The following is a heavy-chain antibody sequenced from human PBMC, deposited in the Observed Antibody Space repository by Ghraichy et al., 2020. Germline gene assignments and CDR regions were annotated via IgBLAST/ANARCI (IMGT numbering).Heavy chain of an antibody. CDR1: GGSFSGYY. D-gene: IGHD4-17*01. J-gene: IGHJ4*02. CDR2: INHSGST. Sequence: SETLSLTCAVYGGSFSGYYWSWIRQPPGQGLEWIGEINHSGSTNYNPSLKSRVTISVDTSKNQFSLKLSSVTAADTAVYYCARGKGYGDYGRSFDYWGQGTLVTVSS. CDR3: ARGKGYGDYGRSFDY. V-gene: IGHV4-34*01.